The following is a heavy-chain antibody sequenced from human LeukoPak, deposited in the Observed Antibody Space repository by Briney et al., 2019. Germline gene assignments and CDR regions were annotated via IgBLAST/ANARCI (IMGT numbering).Heavy chain of an antibody. Sequence: GGSLRLSCAASGFTFSNAWMSWVRQAPGKGLEWVGRIKSNIDGGTTGYAAPVKGRFTISRDDSKNTLYLQMNSLKTENTAVYYCSSYKGDVWGKGTTVTVSS. CDR1: GFTFSNAW. CDR3: SSYKGDV. V-gene: IGHV3-15*01. D-gene: IGHD3-10*01. J-gene: IGHJ6*04. CDR2: IKSNIDGGTT.